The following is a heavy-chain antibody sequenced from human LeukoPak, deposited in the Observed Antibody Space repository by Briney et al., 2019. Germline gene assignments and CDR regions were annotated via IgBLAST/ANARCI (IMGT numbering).Heavy chain of an antibody. D-gene: IGHD3-22*01. CDR1: GFTFKNFG. CDR2: VSYDGGNI. Sequence: GGSLRLSCAASGFTFKNFGIHWVRQAPGKGLEWVAVVSYDGGNIHYADSVKGRFTISRDNAKNSLYLQMNSLRAEDTAVYYCARGPAASGYYDSRGRYGYFDYWGQGTLVTVSS. CDR3: ARGPAASGYYDSRGRYGYFDY. J-gene: IGHJ4*02. V-gene: IGHV3-33*05.